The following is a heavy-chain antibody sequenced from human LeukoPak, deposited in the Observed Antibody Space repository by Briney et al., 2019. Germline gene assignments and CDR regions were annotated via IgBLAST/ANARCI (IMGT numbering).Heavy chain of an antibody. J-gene: IGHJ4*02. CDR2: ITTGGPNT. V-gene: IGHV3-23*01. D-gene: IGHD7-27*01. CDR3: AKDGGLWVSAHWGDS. Sequence: GGSLRLSCTASGFTFSSYTMSWVRQAPGKGLKWVSTITTGGPNTYYADSVKGRSTVSRDDSKNTLYLQMNSLRAEDTAVYYCAKDGGLWVSAHWGDSWGRGTLVTVSS. CDR1: GFTFSSYT.